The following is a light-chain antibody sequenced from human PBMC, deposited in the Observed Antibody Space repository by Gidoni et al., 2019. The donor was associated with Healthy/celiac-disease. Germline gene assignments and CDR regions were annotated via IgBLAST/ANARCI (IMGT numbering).Light chain of an antibody. CDR3: QQYNNWPPLT. V-gene: IGKV3D-15*03. CDR1: QSVSSN. J-gene: IGKJ4*01. CDR2: GAS. Sequence: VMTQSPATLSVSPGERATLSCRASQSVSSNLAWYQQKPGQAPRLLIYGASIRATGIPARFSGSGSGTEFTLTISILQSEDFAVYYCQQYNNWPPLTFGGGTKVEIK.